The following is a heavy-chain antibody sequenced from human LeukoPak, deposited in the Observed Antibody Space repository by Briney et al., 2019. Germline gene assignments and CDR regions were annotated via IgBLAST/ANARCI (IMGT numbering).Heavy chain of an antibody. J-gene: IGHJ5*02. CDR2: IKQDGSEK. D-gene: IGHD6-19*01. CDR1: GFTFRAHW. CDR3: AKDPYSSGPYNWFDP. V-gene: IGHV3-7*03. Sequence: GGSLRLSCAASGFTFRAHWMSWVRQAPGKGLEWVANIKQDGSEKYYVDSVRGRFTIYRDNAKNSLYLQMNRLRAEDTAVYYCAKDPYSSGPYNWFDPWGQGTLVTVSS.